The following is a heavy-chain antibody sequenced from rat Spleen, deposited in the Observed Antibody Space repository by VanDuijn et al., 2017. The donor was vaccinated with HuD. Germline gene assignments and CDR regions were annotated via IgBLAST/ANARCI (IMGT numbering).Heavy chain of an antibody. CDR1: GFSLSSYG. CDR3: TREGHTMDRATYWFAY. V-gene: IGHV2S8*01. Sequence: QVQLKESGPGLVQPSQTLSLTCTVSGFSLSSYGVIWVRQPPGKGLEWIAAVSSGGNTYYDSTLKSRLSISRDTSKSQVFLKIYSLQTEDTAIYFCTREGHTMDRATYWFAYWGQGTVVTVSS. D-gene: IGHD1-9*01. CDR2: VSSGGNT. J-gene: IGHJ3*01.